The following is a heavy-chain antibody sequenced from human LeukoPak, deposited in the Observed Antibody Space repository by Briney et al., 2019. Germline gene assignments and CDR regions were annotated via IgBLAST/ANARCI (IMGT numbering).Heavy chain of an antibody. D-gene: IGHD6-13*01. CDR2: NIPIFGTA. CDR3: ARAPPALGIAAAGTGGY. Sequence: SVKVSCKASGYTFTGYYMHWVRQAPGQGLEWMGGNIPIFGTANYAQKLQGRVTITADESTSTAYMELSSLRSEDTAVYYCARAPPALGIAAAGTGGYWGQGTLVTVSS. CDR1: GYTFTGYY. V-gene: IGHV1-69*13. J-gene: IGHJ4*02.